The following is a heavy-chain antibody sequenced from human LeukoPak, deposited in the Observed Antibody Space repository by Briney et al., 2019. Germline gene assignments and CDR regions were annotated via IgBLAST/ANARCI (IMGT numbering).Heavy chain of an antibody. V-gene: IGHV6-1*01. CDR1: GDSVSSNSAA. CDR3: ASSGREAVAGSFDY. D-gene: IGHD6-19*01. CDR2: TYYRSKWYN. Sequence: SQTLSLTCAISGDSVSSNSAAWNWIRQSPSRGLEWLGRTYYRSKWYNDYAVSVKSRITINPDTSKNQFSLQLNSVTTEDTAVYYCASSGREAVAGSFDYWGQGTLVTVSS. J-gene: IGHJ4*02.